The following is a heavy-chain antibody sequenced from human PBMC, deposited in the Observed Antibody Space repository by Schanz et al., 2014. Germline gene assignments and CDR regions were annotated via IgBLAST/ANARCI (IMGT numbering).Heavy chain of an antibody. J-gene: IGHJ4*02. CDR1: GFIFNDYY. Sequence: VQLVESGGGLIQPGGSLRLSCAASGFIFNDYYMNWIRQAPGKGLEWLSYISRDGTTSYYADSVKGRFTISRDNAKNSLYLEMTSLRGEDTAVFYCVKIGYTHWSLDDWGQGILVTVSS. CDR2: ISRDGTTS. V-gene: IGHV3-11*04. CDR3: VKIGYTHWSLDD. D-gene: IGHD6-13*01.